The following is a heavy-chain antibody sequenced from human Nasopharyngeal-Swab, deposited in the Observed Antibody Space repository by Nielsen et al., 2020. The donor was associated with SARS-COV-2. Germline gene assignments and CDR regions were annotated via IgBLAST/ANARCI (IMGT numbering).Heavy chain of an antibody. CDR3: AKDVDTAMVSTQLDY. J-gene: IGHJ4*02. Sequence: GGSLRLSCAASGFTFSSYAMSWVSQAPGKGLEWVSAISGSGGSTYYADSVKGRFTISRDNSKNTLYLQMNSLRAEDTAVYYCAKDVDTAMVSTQLDYWGQGTLVTVSS. CDR2: ISGSGGST. D-gene: IGHD5-18*01. V-gene: IGHV3-23*01. CDR1: GFTFSSYA.